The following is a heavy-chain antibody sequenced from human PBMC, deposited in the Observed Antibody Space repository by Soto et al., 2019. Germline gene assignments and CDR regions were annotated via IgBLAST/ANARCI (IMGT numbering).Heavy chain of an antibody. CDR3: AGGHYYFGSGNYYPFDD. CDR2: TYYRSKWYN. CDR1: GDSVSSNSAA. Sequence: SQTLSLTCAISGDSVSSNSAAWNWIRQSPSRGLEWLGRTYYRSKWYNDYAVSVKSRITINPDTSKNQFSLQLNSVTPEDTAVYYCAGGHYYFGSGNYYPFDDWGQGTLVTVSS. V-gene: IGHV6-1*01. D-gene: IGHD3-10*01. J-gene: IGHJ4*02.